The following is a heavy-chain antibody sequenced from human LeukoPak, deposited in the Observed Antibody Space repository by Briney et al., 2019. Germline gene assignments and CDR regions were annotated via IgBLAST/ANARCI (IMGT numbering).Heavy chain of an antibody. CDR2: ISYDGSYK. Sequence: GGSLRLSCAASGFTFSSYAIHWVRQAPGKGLEWVAVISYDGSYKYYADSVKGRFTISRDNSKNTLYLQMNSLRAEDTAVYYCARPACYDFCSEFDYWGQGTLVTVSS. CDR3: ARPACYDFCSEFDY. CDR1: GFTFSSYA. J-gene: IGHJ4*02. V-gene: IGHV3-30*04. D-gene: IGHD3-3*01.